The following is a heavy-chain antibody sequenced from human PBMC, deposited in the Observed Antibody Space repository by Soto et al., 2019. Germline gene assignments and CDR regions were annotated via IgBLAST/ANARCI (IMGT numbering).Heavy chain of an antibody. V-gene: IGHV1-69*01. CDR2: IIPIFGTA. CDR1: GGTFSSYA. D-gene: IGHD2-2*02. CDR3: ARGVIVVVPAAILDYYYGMDV. J-gene: IGHJ6*02. Sequence: QVPLVQSGAEVKKPGSSVKVSCKASGGTFSSYAISWVRQAPGQGLEWMGGIIPIFGTANYAQKFQGRVTITADESTSTAYMELSSLRSEDTAVYYCARGVIVVVPAAILDYYYGMDVWGQGTTVTVSS.